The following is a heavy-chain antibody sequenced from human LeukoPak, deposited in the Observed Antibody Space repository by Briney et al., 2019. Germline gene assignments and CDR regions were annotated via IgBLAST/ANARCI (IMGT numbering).Heavy chain of an antibody. CDR2: IYSGGST. CDR1: GFTVSSNF. D-gene: IGHD3-10*01. CDR3: ARENPKGTSVDY. V-gene: IGHV3-66*01. Sequence: GGSLRLSCAASGFTVSSNFMSWVRQAPGKGLEWVSAIYSGGSTYYADSVKGRFTISRDNAKNTLYLQMNSLRAEDTAVYYCARENPKGTSVDYWGQGTLVTVSS. J-gene: IGHJ4*02.